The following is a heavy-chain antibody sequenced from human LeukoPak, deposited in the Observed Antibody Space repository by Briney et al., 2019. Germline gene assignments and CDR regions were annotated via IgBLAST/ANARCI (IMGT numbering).Heavy chain of an antibody. V-gene: IGHV1-69*13. J-gene: IGHJ6*02. D-gene: IGHD1-26*01. CDR3: ARSVLSGSPNYYYYYGMDV. CDR2: IIPIFGTA. CDR1: GGTLSSYA. Sequence: SVKVSCKASGGTLSSYAISWVRQAPGQGLEWMGGIIPIFGTANYAQKFQGRVTITADESTSTAYMELSSLRSEDTAVYYCARSVLSGSPNYYYYYGMDVWGQGTTVTVSS.